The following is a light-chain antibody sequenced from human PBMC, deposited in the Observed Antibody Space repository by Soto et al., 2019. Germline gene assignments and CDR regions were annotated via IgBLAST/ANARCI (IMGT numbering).Light chain of an antibody. Sequence: DIQMTQSPSSLSASVGDRVTITCRASQGISNYLAWYQQKPGKVPKLLIYAASTLQSGVPSRFSGSGTGTDFTLTISSLQPEDVATYYCQKYNSAPPLTFGGGTKVEIK. CDR2: AAS. CDR3: QKYNSAPPLT. J-gene: IGKJ4*01. V-gene: IGKV1-27*01. CDR1: QGISNY.